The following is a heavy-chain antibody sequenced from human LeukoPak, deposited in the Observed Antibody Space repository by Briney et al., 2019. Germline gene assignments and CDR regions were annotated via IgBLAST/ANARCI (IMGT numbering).Heavy chain of an antibody. CDR1: GFTFSDYY. D-gene: IGHD3-16*02. V-gene: IGHV3-11*01. CDR3: AREGYPGSYYGMDV. J-gene: IGHJ6*02. Sequence: PGGSLRLSCAASGFTFSDYYMSWIRQAPGKGLEWASYISSSGSTIYYADSVKGRFTISRDNAKNSLYLQMNSLRAEDTAVYYCAREGYPGSYYGMDVWGQGTTVTVSS. CDR2: ISSSGSTI.